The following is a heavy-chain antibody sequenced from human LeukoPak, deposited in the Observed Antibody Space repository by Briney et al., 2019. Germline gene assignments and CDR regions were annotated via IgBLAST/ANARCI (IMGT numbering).Heavy chain of an antibody. J-gene: IGHJ4*02. CDR2: IYYTGST. Sequence: PSETLSLTCTVSGGSISSYYWSWIRQPPGKGLEWIGYIYYTGSTNYNPSLKSRVTISVDTSKNQFSLKLRSVTAADTAVYYCARGRIARLPYFDYWGQGTLVTVSS. D-gene: IGHD5-18*01. CDR3: ARGRIARLPYFDY. V-gene: IGHV4-59*01. CDR1: GGSISSYY.